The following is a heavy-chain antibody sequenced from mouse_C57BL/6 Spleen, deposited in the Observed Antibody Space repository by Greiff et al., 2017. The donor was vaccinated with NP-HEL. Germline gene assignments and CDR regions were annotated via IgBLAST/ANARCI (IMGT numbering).Heavy chain of an antibody. CDR3: ARWGDGYYDY. D-gene: IGHD2-3*01. CDR1: GYAFSSSW. Sequence: VQLQQSGPELVKPGASVKISCKASGYAFSSSWMNWVKQRPGKGLEWIGRIYPGDGDTNYNGKFQGKATLTADKSSSTAYMQLSSLTSEDSAVYFCARWGDGYYDYWGQGTTLTVSS. V-gene: IGHV1-82*01. J-gene: IGHJ2*01. CDR2: IYPGDGDT.